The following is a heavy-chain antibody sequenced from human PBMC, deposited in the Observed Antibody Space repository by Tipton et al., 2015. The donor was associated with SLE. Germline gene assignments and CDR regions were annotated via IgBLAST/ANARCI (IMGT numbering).Heavy chain of an antibody. D-gene: IGHD6-13*01. J-gene: IGHJ4*02. CDR3: AREDRGLAAAL. Sequence: TLSLTYAVYGGSFSGYYWSWIRQPPGKGLEWIGEINHSGSTNYNPSLKSRVTISVDTSKNQFSLKLSSVTAADTAVYYCAREDRGLAAALWGQGTLVTVSS. V-gene: IGHV4-34*01. CDR1: GGSFSGYY. CDR2: INHSGST.